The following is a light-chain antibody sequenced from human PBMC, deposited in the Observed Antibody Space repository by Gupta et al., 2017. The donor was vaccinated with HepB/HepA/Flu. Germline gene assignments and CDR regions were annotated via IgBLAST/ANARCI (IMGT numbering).Light chain of an antibody. V-gene: IGLV6-57*02. CDR1: SGSLASNF. CDR3: QAYDTNYYV. CDR2: EHK. Sequence: LTQPHSVSESPGRTVTISCTGSSGSLASNFVQWYQQLPGSAPNTVIYEHKQRPSGVPDRFSGSIDWSSTSAALTISGLRTEDEDDYYCQAYDTNYYVFGTGTKFTVL. J-gene: IGLJ1*01.